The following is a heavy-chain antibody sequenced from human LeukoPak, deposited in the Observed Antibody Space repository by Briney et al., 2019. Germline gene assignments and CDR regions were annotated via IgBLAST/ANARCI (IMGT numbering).Heavy chain of an antibody. Sequence: SETLSLTCTVSGGSISSSSYYWGWIRQPPGKGLEWIGYIYYSGSTNYNPSLKSRVTISVDTSKNQFSLKLSSVTAADTAVYYCAREHGSGSPYFDYWGQGTLVTVSS. J-gene: IGHJ4*02. V-gene: IGHV4-61*01. D-gene: IGHD3-10*01. CDR3: AREHGSGSPYFDY. CDR2: IYYSGST. CDR1: GGSISSSSYY.